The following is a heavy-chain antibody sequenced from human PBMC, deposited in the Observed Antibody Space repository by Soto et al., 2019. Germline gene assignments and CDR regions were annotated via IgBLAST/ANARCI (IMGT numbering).Heavy chain of an antibody. V-gene: IGHV1-69*13. CDR2: IIPIFGTA. Sequence: SVKVSCKASGGTFSSYASSWVRQAPGQGLEWMGGIIPIFGTANYAQKFQGRVTITADESTSTAYMELSSLRSEDTAVYYCARDPGGRDGYNTNSTSFDYWGQGTLVTVSS. CDR1: GGTFSSYA. J-gene: IGHJ4*02. D-gene: IGHD5-12*01. CDR3: ARDPGGRDGYNTNSTSFDY.